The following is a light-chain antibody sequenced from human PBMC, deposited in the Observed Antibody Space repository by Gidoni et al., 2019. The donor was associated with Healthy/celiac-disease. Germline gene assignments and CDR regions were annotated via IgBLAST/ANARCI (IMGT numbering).Light chain of an antibody. V-gene: IGKV3-20*01. CDR3: QQYGSSPLT. Sequence: EIVLTQSPGTLSLSPGERATLSCRASQSGSNSYLAWYQQKPGQAPRLLIYGASSRATGIPDRFSGSGSGTDFTLTISRLEPEDFAVYYCQQYGSSPLTFGGGTKVEIK. J-gene: IGKJ4*01. CDR2: GAS. CDR1: QSGSNSY.